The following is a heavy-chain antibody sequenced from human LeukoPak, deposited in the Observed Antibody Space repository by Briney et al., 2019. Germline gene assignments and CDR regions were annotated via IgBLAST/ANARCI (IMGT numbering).Heavy chain of an antibody. CDR3: ARQKCTSTSCLTKNAFDI. D-gene: IGHD2-2*01. V-gene: IGHV4-4*09. CDR2: IYTSGST. J-gene: IGHJ3*02. Sequence: SEALSLTCTVSGSISGYYWSWIRQPPGKGLEWIGYIYTSGSTNYNPSLESRVTISVDTSKNQFSLDLSSVTAADTAVYYCARQKCTSTSCLTKNAFDIWGQGTMVTVSS. CDR1: GSISGYY.